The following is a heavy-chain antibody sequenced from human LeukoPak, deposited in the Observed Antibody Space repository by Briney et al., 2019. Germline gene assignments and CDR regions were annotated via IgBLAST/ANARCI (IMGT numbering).Heavy chain of an antibody. J-gene: IGHJ4*02. CDR1: GFTFSSYS. Sequence: PGGSLRLSCAASGFTFSSYSMNWVRQAPGKGLEWVSPISSSSSYIYYADSVKGRFTISRDNAKNSLYLQMNSLRAEDTAVYYCARDRDYYDSSVGYWGQGTLVTVSS. CDR3: ARDRDYYDSSVGY. D-gene: IGHD3-22*01. V-gene: IGHV3-21*01. CDR2: ISSSSSYI.